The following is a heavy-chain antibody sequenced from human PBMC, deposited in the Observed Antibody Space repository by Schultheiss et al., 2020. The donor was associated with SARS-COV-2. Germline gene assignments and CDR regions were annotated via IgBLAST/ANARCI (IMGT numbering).Heavy chain of an antibody. J-gene: IGHJ4*02. CDR1: GFTFNNYA. D-gene: IGHD3-22*01. Sequence: GESLKISCAASGFTFNNYAMGWVRQAPGKGLEWVSSISSSSSYIYYADSVKGRFTISRDNAKNSLYLQMNSLRAEDTAVYYCAREGYYYYDSSGYRPFDYWGQGTLVTVSS. CDR2: ISSSSSYI. V-gene: IGHV3-21*01. CDR3: AREGYYYYDSSGYRPFDY.